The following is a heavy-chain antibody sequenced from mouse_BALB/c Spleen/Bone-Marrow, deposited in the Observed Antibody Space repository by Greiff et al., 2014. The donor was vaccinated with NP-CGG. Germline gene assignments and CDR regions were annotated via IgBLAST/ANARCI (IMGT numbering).Heavy chain of an antibody. J-gene: IGHJ3*01. CDR1: GDSITSGY. CDR3: ASPLITTVVAPFAY. Sequence: EVKLVESGPSLVKPSQTLSLTCSVPGDSITSGYWNWIRKFPGNKLEYMGYISYSGSTYYNPSLKSRISITRDTSKNQYYLQLNSVTTEDTATYYCASPLITTVVAPFAYWGQGTLVTVSA. D-gene: IGHD1-1*01. V-gene: IGHV3-8*02. CDR2: ISYSGST.